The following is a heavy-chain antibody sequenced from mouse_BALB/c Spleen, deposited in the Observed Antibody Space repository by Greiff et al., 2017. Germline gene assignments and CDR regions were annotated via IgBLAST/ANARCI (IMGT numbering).Heavy chain of an antibody. CDR2: IWAGGST. V-gene: IGHV2-9*02. Sequence: QVQLQQSGPGLVAPSQSLSITCTVSGSSLTSYGVHWVRQPPGKGLEWLGVIWAGGSTNYNSALMSRLSISKDNSKSQVFLKMNSLQTDDTAMYYCAREGLYDLIRFAYWGQGTLVTVSA. D-gene: IGHD2-3*01. CDR1: GSSLTSYG. CDR3: AREGLYDLIRFAY. J-gene: IGHJ3*01.